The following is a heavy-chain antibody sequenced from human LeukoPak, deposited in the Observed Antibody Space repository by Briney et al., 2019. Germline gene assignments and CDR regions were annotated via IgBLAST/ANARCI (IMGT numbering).Heavy chain of an antibody. V-gene: IGHV3-74*01. CDR3: ASLLRG. CDR1: GFNFRTDW. D-gene: IGHD2/OR15-2a*01. Sequence: GGSLILSCAVSGFNFRTDWMHWLRQVPGKGLVWVSRINSDGKMTTYADSVKGRFTISRDNAKNTLYLQMNSLRADDTAVYYCASLLRGWGQGTLVTVSS. CDR2: INSDGKMT. J-gene: IGHJ4*02.